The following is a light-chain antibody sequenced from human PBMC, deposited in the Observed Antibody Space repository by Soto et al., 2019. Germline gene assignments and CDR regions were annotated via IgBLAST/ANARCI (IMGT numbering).Light chain of an antibody. CDR3: QQLNSFPIT. V-gene: IGKV1-5*01. CDR2: DAS. CDR1: QNIVSW. J-gene: IGKJ5*01. Sequence: GDTVTITCRASQNIVSWLAWYQQKPGKAPKLLIYDASRLESGVPSRFSGSGSGTEFTLTISSLQPDDFATYYCQQLNSFPITFGQGTRLEIK.